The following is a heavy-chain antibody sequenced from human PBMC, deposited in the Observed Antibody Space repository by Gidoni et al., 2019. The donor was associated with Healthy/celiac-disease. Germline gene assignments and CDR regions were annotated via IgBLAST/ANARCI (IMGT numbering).Heavy chain of an antibody. V-gene: IGHV1-69*02. D-gene: IGHD3-10*01. Sequence: QVQLVQSGAEVKKPGFSVKVSCKASGGTFSSYTISWVRPPGQGLEWMGRIIPILGIANYAQKFQGRVTITADKSTSTAYMELSSLRSEDTAVYYCATRPYYYGSGSYLGFDPWGQGTLVTVSS. CDR1: GGTFSSYT. J-gene: IGHJ5*02. CDR2: IIPILGIA. CDR3: ATRPYYYGSGSYLGFDP.